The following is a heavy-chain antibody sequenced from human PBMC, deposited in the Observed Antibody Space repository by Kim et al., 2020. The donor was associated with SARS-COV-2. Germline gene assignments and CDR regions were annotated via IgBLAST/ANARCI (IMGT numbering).Heavy chain of an antibody. D-gene: IGHD3-10*01. V-gene: IGHV3-30-3*01. CDR2: ISYDGSNK. CDR1: GFTFSSYA. Sequence: GGSLRLSCAASGFTFSSYAMHWVRQAPGKGLEWVAVISYDGSNKYYADSVKGRFTISRDNSKNTLYLQINSLRAEDTAVYYCARELLRWGVSSPFAGYWGQGTLVTVSS. CDR3: ARELLRWGVSSPFAGY. J-gene: IGHJ4*02.